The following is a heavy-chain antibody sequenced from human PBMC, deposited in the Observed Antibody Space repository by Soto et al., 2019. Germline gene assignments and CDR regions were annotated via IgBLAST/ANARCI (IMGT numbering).Heavy chain of an antibody. CDR3: ARIIGYCRNNDCSWTFDI. Sequence: PGESLKISCKTSGYSFISHWVAWVRQLPGKGLEWMGTFYPGDSTSTYSPSFQGQVTISVDKSINTAYLQLSSLKASDTAMYYCARIIGYCRNNDCSWTFDIWGQGTMVTVSS. V-gene: IGHV5-51*01. D-gene: IGHD2-15*01. CDR2: FYPGDSTS. J-gene: IGHJ3*02. CDR1: GYSFISHW.